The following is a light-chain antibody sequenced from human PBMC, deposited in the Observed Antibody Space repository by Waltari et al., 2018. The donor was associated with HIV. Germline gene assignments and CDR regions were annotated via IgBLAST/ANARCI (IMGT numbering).Light chain of an antibody. CDR2: EVI. J-gene: IGLJ3*02. V-gene: IGLV2-11*01. CDR1: SSDVGGYDS. CDR3: CSYAGTYTYVL. Sequence: QSALTQPRSVSGSPGQSVTISCTGTSSDVGGYDSVSWYLQHPGKVPKLIIFEVIKRASGVPDRFSGSNSANTASLTISGLQTEDEADYFCCSYAGTYTYVLFGGGTKLTVL.